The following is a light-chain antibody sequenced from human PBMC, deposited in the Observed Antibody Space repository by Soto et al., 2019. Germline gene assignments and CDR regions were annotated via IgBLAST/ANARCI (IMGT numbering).Light chain of an antibody. CDR3: QQYAYMWT. CDR1: ENVRSSY. J-gene: IGKJ1*01. V-gene: IGKV3-20*01. Sequence: EIVLTQSPGTLSLSPGERATLSCRASENVRSSYLAWYQQTPGQAPRLLISGASNRATVIPDRFSGSWSGTDFTLTINRLEPEDFAVYYCQQYAYMWTFGQGTKVEIK. CDR2: GAS.